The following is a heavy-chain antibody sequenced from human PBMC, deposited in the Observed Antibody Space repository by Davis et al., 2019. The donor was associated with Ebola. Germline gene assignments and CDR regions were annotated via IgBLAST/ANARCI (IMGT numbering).Heavy chain of an antibody. CDR3: ARKSTFFDY. Sequence: PGGSLRLSRAASGFTFSNYWMSWVRQAPGKGLEWVANIKQDGSEKYYVDSVKGRFTISRDNAKNSLYLQMNSLRAEDTAVYYCARKSTFFDYWGQGTRVTVSS. CDR2: IKQDGSEK. J-gene: IGHJ4*02. V-gene: IGHV3-7*03. D-gene: IGHD3-16*01. CDR1: GFTFSNYW.